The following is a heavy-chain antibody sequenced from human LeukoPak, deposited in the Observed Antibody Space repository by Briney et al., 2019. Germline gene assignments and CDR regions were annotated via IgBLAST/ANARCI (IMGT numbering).Heavy chain of an antibody. CDR2: ISSSGSTI. D-gene: IGHD3-3*01. J-gene: IGHJ4*02. V-gene: IGHV3-11*01. CDR1: GFTFSDYY. Sequence: GGSLRLSCAASGFTFSDYYMSWIRQAPGKGLEWVSYISSSGSTIYYADSVKGRFTLSRDNAKNSLYLQMNSLRAEDTAVYYCARVRVRKDYDFWSGYYTDGYWGQGTLVTVSS. CDR3: ARVRVRKDYDFWSGYYTDGY.